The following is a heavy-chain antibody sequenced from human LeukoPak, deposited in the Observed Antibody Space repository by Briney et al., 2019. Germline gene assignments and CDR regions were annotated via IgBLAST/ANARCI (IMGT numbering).Heavy chain of an antibody. Sequence: SETLSLTCTVSGGSISSYYWSWIRQPPGKGLEWIGSIYYSGSTYYNPSLKSRVTISVDTSKNQFSLKLSSVTAADTAVYYCAILDYDFWSGYFDYWGQGTLVTVSS. CDR3: AILDYDFWSGYFDY. CDR2: IYYSGST. CDR1: GGSISSYY. V-gene: IGHV4-59*05. J-gene: IGHJ4*02. D-gene: IGHD3-3*01.